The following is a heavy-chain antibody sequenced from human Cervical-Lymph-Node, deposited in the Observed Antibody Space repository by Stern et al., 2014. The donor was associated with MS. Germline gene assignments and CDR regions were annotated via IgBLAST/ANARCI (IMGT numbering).Heavy chain of an antibody. J-gene: IGHJ4*02. CDR3: ARVPDYGDAFFDY. D-gene: IGHD4-17*01. V-gene: IGHV4-30-4*01. CDR2: IHYSGGT. CDR1: GGSISSGDNY. Sequence: VQLVESGPGLVKPSQTLSLTCTVSGGSISSGDNYWSWIRQPPGKGPEWIGYIHYSGGTYFNPSLKSRATISAATSKNQFSLKLNSMTAADTAVYYCARVPDYGDAFFDYWGQGILVTVSS.